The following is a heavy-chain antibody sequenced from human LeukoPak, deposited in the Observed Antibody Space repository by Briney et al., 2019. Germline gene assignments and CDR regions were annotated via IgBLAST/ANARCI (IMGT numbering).Heavy chain of an antibody. D-gene: IGHD6-6*01. Sequence: ASVKVSCKAPGYTFTVYYIHWVRQAPGQGLEWIGRINPDSGGTNSAQKFQGRVTVTRDTSISTTYMELSSLRSDDTAVYYCARAKEKSIAARYFDYWGQGPWSPSPQ. CDR3: ARAKEKSIAARYFDY. V-gene: IGHV1-2*06. J-gene: IGHJ4*02. CDR1: GYTFTVYY. CDR2: INPDSGGT.